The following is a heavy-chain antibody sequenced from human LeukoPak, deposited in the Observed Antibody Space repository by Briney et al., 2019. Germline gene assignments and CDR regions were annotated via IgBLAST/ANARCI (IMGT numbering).Heavy chain of an antibody. V-gene: IGHV3-23*01. D-gene: IGHD6-13*01. CDR2: ISGSGGTT. CDR1: GFTFRSYA. Sequence: PGGSLRLSCAASGFTFRSYAMNWVRQAPGKGLEWVSTISGSGGTTYYADSVKGRFTISRDNSKNTLSLQMNSLRAEDTAVYYCAKGDNSTWTVDYWGQGTLVTVSS. CDR3: AKGDNSTWTVDY. J-gene: IGHJ4*02.